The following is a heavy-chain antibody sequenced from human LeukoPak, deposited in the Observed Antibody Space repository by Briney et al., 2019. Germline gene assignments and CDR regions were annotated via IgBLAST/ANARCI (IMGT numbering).Heavy chain of an antibody. D-gene: IGHD5-24*01. CDR1: GFTFETYW. Sequence: PGGSLRLSCEVSGFTFETYWMSWVRQAPGKGLEWVANIDEDGNEEHYVRSVKGRFTISGDNAKNLVYLQMNSLRVDDTAVYYCTRGETMDVWGKGTTVTVSS. J-gene: IGHJ6*03. CDR2: IDEDGNEE. V-gene: IGHV3-7*01. CDR3: TRGETMDV.